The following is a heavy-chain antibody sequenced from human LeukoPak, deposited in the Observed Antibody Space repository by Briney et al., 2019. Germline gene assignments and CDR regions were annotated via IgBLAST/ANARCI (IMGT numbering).Heavy chain of an antibody. J-gene: IGHJ4*02. CDR1: GGTFSSYA. CDR3: ARWGKMATTEVHER. D-gene: IGHD5-24*01. V-gene: IGHV1-69*05. CDR2: IIPIFGTP. Sequence: SVKVSCKASGGTFSSYAISWVRQAPGQGLEWMVSIIPIFGTPHYSHKFQGTVTITTDESTSTAYMELSSLRSEDTAVYYCARWGKMATTEVHERWGQGTLVTVSS.